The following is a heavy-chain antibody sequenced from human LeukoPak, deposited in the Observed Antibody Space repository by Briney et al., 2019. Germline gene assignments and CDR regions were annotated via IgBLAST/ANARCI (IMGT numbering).Heavy chain of an antibody. J-gene: IGHJ3*02. D-gene: IGHD2-21*02. Sequence: PGGSLRLSCAASGFTFSSYAVSWVRQAPGKGLEWVSAISGSGGSTYYADSVKGRFTISRDNSKNTLYLQMNSLRAEDTAVYYCAKDLRGNCGGDCPENDAFDIWGQGTMVTVSS. CDR3: AKDLRGNCGGDCPENDAFDI. CDR2: ISGSGGST. V-gene: IGHV3-23*01. CDR1: GFTFSSYA.